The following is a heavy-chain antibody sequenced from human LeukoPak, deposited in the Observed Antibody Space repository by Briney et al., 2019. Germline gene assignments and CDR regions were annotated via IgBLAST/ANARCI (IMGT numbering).Heavy chain of an antibody. CDR2: IYYSGST. CDR1: GGSISSSSYY. Sequence: NASETLSLTCTVSGGSISSSSYYWGWIRQPPGKGLEWIGSIYYSGSTYYNPSLKSRVTISVDTSKNQFSLKLSSVTAADTAVYYCARARIAARPFDYWGQGTLVTVSS. CDR3: ARARIAARPFDY. V-gene: IGHV4-39*07. D-gene: IGHD6-6*01. J-gene: IGHJ4*02.